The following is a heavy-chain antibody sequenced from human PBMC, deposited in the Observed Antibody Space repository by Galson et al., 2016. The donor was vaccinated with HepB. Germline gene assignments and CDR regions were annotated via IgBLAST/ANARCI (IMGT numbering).Heavy chain of an antibody. V-gene: IGHV4-59*01. CDR1: GGSTYTSY. CDR3: AKVGRYSFDV. J-gene: IGHJ3*01. Sequence: SETLSLTCSVSGGSTYTSYWSWVRQPPGKGLEWVGYSYNSGNTVYNPSLDSRVTVSVDTSKNRFSLRLTSVTAADTAVYYCAKVGRYSFDVWGPGTMVTVSS. D-gene: IGHD5-12*01. CDR2: SYNSGNT.